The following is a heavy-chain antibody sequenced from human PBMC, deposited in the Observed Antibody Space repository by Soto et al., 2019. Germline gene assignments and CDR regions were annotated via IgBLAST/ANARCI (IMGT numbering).Heavy chain of an antibody. CDR3: ARGNDFWSGYYAPPSPPGFFDY. Sequence: QLQLQESGPGLVKPSETLSLTCTVSGGSISSSSYYWGWIRQPPGKGLEWIGSIYYSGSTYYNPSLKSRVTISVDTSKNPFSLKLSSVTAADTAVYYCARGNDFWSGYYAPPSPPGFFDYWGQGTLVTVSS. V-gene: IGHV4-39*01. J-gene: IGHJ4*02. CDR1: GGSISSSSYY. CDR2: IYYSGST. D-gene: IGHD3-3*01.